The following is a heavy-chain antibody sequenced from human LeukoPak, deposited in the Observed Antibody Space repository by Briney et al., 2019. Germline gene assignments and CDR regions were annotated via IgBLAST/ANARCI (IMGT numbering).Heavy chain of an antibody. Sequence: GGSLRLSCAASGFTFSSHWMHWVRQAPGKGLVWASRINGDGAYTSYADSVKGRFTISRDNAKNTLYLEVNSLRPEDTAMYYCARNDNSQFSWGQGTLVTV. J-gene: IGHJ4*02. CDR1: GFTFSSHW. V-gene: IGHV3-74*01. CDR3: ARNDNSQFS. D-gene: IGHD4-11*01. CDR2: INGDGAYT.